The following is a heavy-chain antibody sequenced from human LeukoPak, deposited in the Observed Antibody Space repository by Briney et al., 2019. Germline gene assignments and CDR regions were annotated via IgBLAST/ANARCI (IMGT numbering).Heavy chain of an antibody. CDR3: ARGYYDSSGYFDY. CDR2: ISSSGSTI. V-gene: IGHV3-11*04. D-gene: IGHD3-22*01. J-gene: IGHJ4*02. CDR1: GFTFSDYY. Sequence: PGGSLRLSCAASGFTFSDYYMSWIRKAPGQGLEWVSYISSSGSTIYYADSVKGRFTISRDNAKNSLYLQMNSLRAEDTAVYYCARGYYDSSGYFDYWGQGTLVTVSS.